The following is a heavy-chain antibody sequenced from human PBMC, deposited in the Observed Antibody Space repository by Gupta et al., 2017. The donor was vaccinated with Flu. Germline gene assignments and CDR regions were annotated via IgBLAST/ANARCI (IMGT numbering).Heavy chain of an antibody. CDR1: GFAFRSYG. V-gene: IGHV3-33*01. CDR2: IWYDGSGP. Sequence: QVHLVESGGGVVQPGGSLRLSCAVSGFAFRSYGMHWARRAPGKGLEWVAGIWYDGSGPKYADSVRGRFTISRDNSKNTLYLQMDGLRGEDTAAYYCARDYGSGSSYNSYFDYWGQGTLVTVSS. D-gene: IGHD3-10*01. CDR3: ARDYGSGSSYNSYFDY. J-gene: IGHJ4*02.